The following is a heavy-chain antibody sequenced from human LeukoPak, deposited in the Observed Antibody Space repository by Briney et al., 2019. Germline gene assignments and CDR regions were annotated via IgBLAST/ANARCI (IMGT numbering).Heavy chain of an antibody. CDR1: GGSISSYY. V-gene: IGHV4-59*01. CDR2: IYYSGST. D-gene: IGHD3-9*01. CDR3: ARGRAIWSY. Sequence: PSETLSLTCTVSGGSISSYYWSWIRQPPGKGLEWIGYIYYSGSTNYNPSLKSRVTISVDTSKNQFSLKLSSVTAADTAAYYCARGRAIWSYWGQGTLVTVSS. J-gene: IGHJ4*02.